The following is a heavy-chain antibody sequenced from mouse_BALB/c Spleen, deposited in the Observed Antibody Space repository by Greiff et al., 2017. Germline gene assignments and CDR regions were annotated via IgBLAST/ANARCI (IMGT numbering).Heavy chain of an antibody. CDR2: ISYSGST. V-gene: IGHV3-2*02. CDR1: GYSITSDYA. Sequence: EVQLQQSGPGLVKPSQSLSLTCTVTGYSITSDYAWNWIRQFPGNKLEWMGYISYSGSTSYNPSLKSRISITRDTSKNQFFLQLNSVTTEDTATYYCAYYGSSRYFDYWGQGTTLTVSS. CDR3: AYYGSSRYFDY. J-gene: IGHJ2*01. D-gene: IGHD1-1*01.